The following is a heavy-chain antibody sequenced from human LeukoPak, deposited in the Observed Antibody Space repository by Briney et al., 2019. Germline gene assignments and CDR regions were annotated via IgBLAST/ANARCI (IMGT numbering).Heavy chain of an antibody. CDR1: GDSVSGKSVA. CDR3: ARGDGPIHGRYYFDY. D-gene: IGHD3-10*01. J-gene: IGHJ4*02. V-gene: IGHV6-1*01. CDR2: TFYRSKWSS. Sequence: SQTLSLTCAISGDSVSGKSVAWNWIRQSPSRGLEWLGRTFYRSKWSSEYATSMKGRITINPDTSKNQFSLQLISVTPEDTAVYYCARGDGPIHGRYYFDYWGQGTLITVSS.